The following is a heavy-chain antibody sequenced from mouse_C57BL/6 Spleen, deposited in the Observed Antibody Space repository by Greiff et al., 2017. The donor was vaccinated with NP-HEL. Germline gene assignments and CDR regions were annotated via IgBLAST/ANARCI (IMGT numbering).Heavy chain of an antibody. CDR3: AMCVGSSPYYFDY. D-gene: IGHD1-1*01. Sequence: QVQLQQSGAELVKPGASVKISCKASGYAFSSYWMNWVKQRPGKGLEWIGQIYPGDGDTNYNGKFKGKATLTADKSSSTAYMQLSSLTSEDSAVYFCAMCVGSSPYYFDYWGQGTTLTVSS. CDR2: IYPGDGDT. CDR1: GYAFSSYW. J-gene: IGHJ2*01. V-gene: IGHV1-80*01.